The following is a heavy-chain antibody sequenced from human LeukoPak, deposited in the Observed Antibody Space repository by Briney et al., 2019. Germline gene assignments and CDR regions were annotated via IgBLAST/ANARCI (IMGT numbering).Heavy chain of an antibody. CDR3: AKDRGTGSYPYYFDS. CDR1: GFTFENYA. D-gene: IGHD1-26*01. V-gene: IGHV3-9*01. Sequence: PGRSLRLSCAASGFTFENYAMHWVRQAPGKGLEWVSGISWRNDNIDYEDSVKGRFTISRDNAKNSLFLQMNSLRPEDTAFYYCAKDRGTGSYPYYFDSWGPGTLVTVSS. CDR2: ISWRNDNI. J-gene: IGHJ4*02.